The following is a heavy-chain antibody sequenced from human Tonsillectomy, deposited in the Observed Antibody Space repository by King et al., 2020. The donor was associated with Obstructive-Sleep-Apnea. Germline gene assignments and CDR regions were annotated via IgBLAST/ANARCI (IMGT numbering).Heavy chain of an antibody. Sequence: QLVQSGGGLVQPGGSLRLSCAASGFTFSSYWMSWVRQPPGKGLEWVANIKQDGSEKYYVDSVKGRFIISRDNAKKSLYLQMNSLRAEDTAVYYCAREGPQGIVVAGEENWFDPWGQGTLVTVSS. J-gene: IGHJ5*02. CDR2: IKQDGSEK. CDR3: AREGPQGIVVAGEENWFDP. CDR1: GFTFSSYW. V-gene: IGHV3-7*03. D-gene: IGHD6-19*01.